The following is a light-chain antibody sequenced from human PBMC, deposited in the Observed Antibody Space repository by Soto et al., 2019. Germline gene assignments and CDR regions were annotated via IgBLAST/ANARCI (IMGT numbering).Light chain of an antibody. Sequence: MTQSPSSLSASIGDRVTITCQASQDINSYLSWYQQKPGQAPRLLIYGASTRATGIPARFSGSGSGTEFTLTISSLQSEDVAVYYCQHYYSSWTFGQGTKVDIK. CDR3: QHYYSSWT. CDR1: QDINSY. V-gene: IGKV3-15*01. CDR2: GAS. J-gene: IGKJ1*01.